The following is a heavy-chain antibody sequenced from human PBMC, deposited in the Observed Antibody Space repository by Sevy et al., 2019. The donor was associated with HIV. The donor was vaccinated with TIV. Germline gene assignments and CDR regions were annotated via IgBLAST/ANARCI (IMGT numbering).Heavy chain of an antibody. V-gene: IGHV3-30*04. D-gene: IGHD6-19*01. CDR2: ISYDGIIK. CDR3: AREGGYTSAWSPGNY. J-gene: IGHJ4*02. Sequence: GGSLRLSCAASGFSFNTHAMHWVGQAPGKGLEWVALISYDGIIKYYADSVKGRLTISRDNSKNTLSLQMNSLRIEDTAVYYCAREGGYTSAWSPGNYWGQGTLVTVSS. CDR1: GFSFNTHA.